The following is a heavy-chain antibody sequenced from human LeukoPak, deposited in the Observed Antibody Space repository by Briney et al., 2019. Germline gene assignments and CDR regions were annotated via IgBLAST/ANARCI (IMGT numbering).Heavy chain of an antibody. D-gene: IGHD5-12*01. CDR2: ISYDGSNK. Sequence: GGSLRLSCAASGFTFSSYAMHWVRQAPGKGLEWLAVISYDGSNKYYADSVKGRFTISRDNSKNTLYLQMNSLRAEDTAVYYCARDRHVDIVATITQTFDYWGQGTLVTVSS. CDR1: GFTFSSYA. V-gene: IGHV3-30*01. J-gene: IGHJ4*02. CDR3: ARDRHVDIVATITQTFDY.